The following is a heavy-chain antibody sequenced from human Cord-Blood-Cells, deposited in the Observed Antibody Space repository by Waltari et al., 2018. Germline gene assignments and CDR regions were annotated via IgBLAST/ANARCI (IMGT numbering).Heavy chain of an antibody. D-gene: IGHD3-10*01. Sequence: QVQLQQWGAGLLKPSETLSPTCAVYGGSFSGYYWSWIRQPPGKGLEWIGEINHSGSTNYNPSLKSRVTISVDTSKNQFSLKLSSVTAADTAVYYCARGLQLLWFGEFDYWGQGTLVTVSS. CDR2: INHSGST. J-gene: IGHJ4*02. CDR1: GGSFSGYY. V-gene: IGHV4-34*01. CDR3: ARGLQLLWFGEFDY.